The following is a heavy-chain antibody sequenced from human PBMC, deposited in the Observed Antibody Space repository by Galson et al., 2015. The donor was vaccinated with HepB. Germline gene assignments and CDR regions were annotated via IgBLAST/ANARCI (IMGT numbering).Heavy chain of an antibody. CDR3: GRLRGDYGDYVDY. J-gene: IGHJ4*02. CDR1: GGSISSSTYF. D-gene: IGHD4-17*01. CDR2: IFYSGTP. Sequence: SETLSLTCFVSGGSISSSTYFWGWIRQPPGKGLEWIGSIFYSGTPYYNPSLKSRVTISVDTSKNQFSLMLNSVIATDTAVYYCGRLRGDYGDYVDYWGQGTLVTVSS. V-gene: IGHV4-39*01.